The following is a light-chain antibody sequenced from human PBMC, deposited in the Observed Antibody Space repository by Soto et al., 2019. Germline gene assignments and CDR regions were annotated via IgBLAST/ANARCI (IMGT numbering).Light chain of an antibody. CDR1: QSVSSN. Sequence: EIVMTQSPATLSVSPGERATLSCRASQSVSSNLAWYQQKPGQAPRLLIYGASTRATGIPARFSGSGSGTEFTLTISSLQSEDFAVYYCQQYNNWPPPRALTFGGGTKVEIK. CDR2: GAS. V-gene: IGKV3-15*01. CDR3: QQYNNWPPPRALT. J-gene: IGKJ4*01.